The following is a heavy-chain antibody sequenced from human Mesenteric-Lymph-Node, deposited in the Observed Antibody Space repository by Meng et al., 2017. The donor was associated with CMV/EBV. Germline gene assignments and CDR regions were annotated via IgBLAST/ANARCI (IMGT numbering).Heavy chain of an antibody. D-gene: IGHD3-3*01. V-gene: IGHV4-39*07. CDR3: AGLSGYRGAVDC. CDR1: GGSISSSSYY. CDR2: IYNSGST. J-gene: IGHJ4*02. Sequence: GSLRLSCTVSGGSISSSSYYWGWIRQPPGKGLEWIGSIYNSGSTYYNPSLKSRLTISVDTSKRQFSLKLSSVTAADTAVYYCAGLSGYRGAVDCWVQGTLVTVSS.